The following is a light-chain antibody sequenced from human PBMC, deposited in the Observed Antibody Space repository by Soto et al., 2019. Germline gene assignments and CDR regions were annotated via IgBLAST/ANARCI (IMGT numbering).Light chain of an antibody. CDR3: SSYAGSNNWGV. CDR2: EVS. Sequence: QSALTQPPSASGSPGQSVTISCTGTSSDVGGYNYVSWYQQHPGKAPKLMIYEVSERPSGVPDRFSGSKSGNTASLTVSGLQAEDEVDYYCSSYAGSNNWGVFGGGTKLTVL. CDR1: SSDVGGYNY. J-gene: IGLJ2*01. V-gene: IGLV2-8*01.